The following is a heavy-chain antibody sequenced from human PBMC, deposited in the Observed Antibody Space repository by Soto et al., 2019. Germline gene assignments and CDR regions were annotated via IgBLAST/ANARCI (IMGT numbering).Heavy chain of an antibody. CDR1: GFTFSMYS. CDR3: ARDHLILPAHEFFYGSDV. CDR2: IPQDGVDG. D-gene: IGHD2-21*02. J-gene: IGHJ6*02. Sequence: GGSLRLSCEVSGFTFSMYSMSWVRQSPGKGLEWVAKIPQDGVDGHYADSVKGRFIISRDNGKDSLHLQLNNLRAEDTAVYYCARDHLILPAHEFFYGSDVWGRRATVSVSS. V-gene: IGHV3-7*03.